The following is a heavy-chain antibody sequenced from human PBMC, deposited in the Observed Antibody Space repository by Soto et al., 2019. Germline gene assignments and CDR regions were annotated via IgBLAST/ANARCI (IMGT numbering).Heavy chain of an antibody. V-gene: IGHV3-15*02. D-gene: IGHD3-10*01. CDR2: LKGKADGGTA. Sequence: VQLVESGGALVKPGGSLRISCTASEFAVSDAWMNWVRQAPGKGLEWVGRLKGKADGGTADYAAAVKGRFIVSREDAKNTLYLEMSSLRTEDTAIYYCASGAGRPAEHFEYWGQGALVTVSS. CDR3: ASGAGRPAEHFEY. J-gene: IGHJ4*02. CDR1: EFAVSDAW.